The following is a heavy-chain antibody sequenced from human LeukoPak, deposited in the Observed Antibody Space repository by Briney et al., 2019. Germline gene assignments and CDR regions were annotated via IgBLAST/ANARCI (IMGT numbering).Heavy chain of an antibody. J-gene: IGHJ4*02. CDR1: GYKFTKYW. CDR3: ARGGSHFEY. D-gene: IGHD3-16*01. Sequence: GGALKISCEGSGYKFTKYWIGGGRPVAGEGQEWVGIIYPGDSDVRYSPSFQGQVTISADKSINTAYLQRSSLKASDTAIYYCARGGSHFEYWGQGTLVTVSS. V-gene: IGHV5-51*01. CDR2: IYPGDSDV.